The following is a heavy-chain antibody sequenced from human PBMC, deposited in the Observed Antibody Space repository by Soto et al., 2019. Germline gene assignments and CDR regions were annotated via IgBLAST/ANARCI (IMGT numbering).Heavy chain of an antibody. J-gene: IGHJ6*02. CDR1: GRTSSTYT. D-gene: IGHD5-12*01. CDR2: IIPIFGTA. CDR3: ARGEIVPRIFSYYDMDV. Sequence: QVQLVQSGAEVKKPGSSVKVSCKASGRTSSTYTISWVRQAPGQGLELMGGIIPIFGTANYVEKFQGRVTITANRTTNTAYMAPSRLRSEDTAVYSCARGEIVPRIFSYYDMDVWGQGTTVTVSS. V-gene: IGHV1-69*14.